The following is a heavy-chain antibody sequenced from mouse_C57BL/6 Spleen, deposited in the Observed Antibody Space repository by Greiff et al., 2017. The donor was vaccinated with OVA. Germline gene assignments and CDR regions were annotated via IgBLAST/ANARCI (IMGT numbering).Heavy chain of an antibody. J-gene: IGHJ1*03. CDR1: GFTFSSYA. V-gene: IGHV5-9-1*02. CDR3: TRVTTVVYWYFDV. CDR2: ISSGGDYI. D-gene: IGHD1-1*01. Sequence: EVHLVESGEGLVKPGGSLKLSCAASGFTFSSYAMSWVRQTPEKRLEWVAYISSGGDYIYYADTVKGRFTISRDNARNTLYLQMSSLKSEDTAMYYCTRVTTVVYWYFDVWGTGTTVTVSS.